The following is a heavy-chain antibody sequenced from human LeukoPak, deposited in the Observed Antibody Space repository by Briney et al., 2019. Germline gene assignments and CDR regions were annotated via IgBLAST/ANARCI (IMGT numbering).Heavy chain of an antibody. CDR1: GFTFSRHG. CDR3: AKVVSVGYYYDSSGYYVDY. D-gene: IGHD3-22*01. Sequence: GGSLGLSCSASGFTFSRHGMSWVRQAPGKGLEWVSSLSSAGVTAYYADSVKGRFTISRDNSKNTLYLQMNSPRAEDTAVYYCAKVVSVGYYYDSSGYYVDYWGQGTLVTVSS. CDR2: LSSAGVTA. V-gene: IGHV3-23*01. J-gene: IGHJ4*02.